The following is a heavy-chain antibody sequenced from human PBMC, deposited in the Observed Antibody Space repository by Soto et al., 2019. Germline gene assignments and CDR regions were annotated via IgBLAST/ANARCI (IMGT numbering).Heavy chain of an antibody. J-gene: IGHJ4*02. CDR1: GYAFTSYG. CDR3: AKDIEPPGLFFDY. CDR2: VSSYNART. D-gene: IGHD6-13*01. V-gene: IGHV1-18*01. Sequence: ASVKVSCKGIGYAFTSYGISWVRQAPGQGLEWMGWVSSYNARTDYSQKFQHRVTMTTETSTTTVYMELRSLRSDDTAVYYCAKDIEPPGLFFDYWGQGTLVTVSS.